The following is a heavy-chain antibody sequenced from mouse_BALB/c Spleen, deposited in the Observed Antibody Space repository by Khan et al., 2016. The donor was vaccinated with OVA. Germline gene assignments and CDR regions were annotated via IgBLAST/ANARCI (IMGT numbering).Heavy chain of an antibody. CDR1: GYSITSDYA. J-gene: IGHJ3*01. CDR2: INYSGST. D-gene: IGHD2-14*01. CDR3: ARGVRLTY. V-gene: IGHV3-2*02. Sequence: EVQLQESGPGLVKPSQSLSLTCTVTGYSITSDYAWNWIRQFPGNKLEWMGYINYSGSTSYNPSLKSQISITRDTSKNQFFLQLNSVTTEDTATYYCARGVRLTYWGQGTLVTVSA.